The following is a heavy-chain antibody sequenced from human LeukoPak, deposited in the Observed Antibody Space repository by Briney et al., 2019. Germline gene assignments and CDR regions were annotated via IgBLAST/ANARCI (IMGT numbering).Heavy chain of an antibody. CDR2: IYYSGST. V-gene: IGHV4-59*01. D-gene: IGHD6-19*01. CDR3: ARNSGWYGVS. J-gene: IGHJ4*02. CDR1: GGSISSYY. Sequence: SETLSLTCTVSGGSISSYYWSWIRQPPGKGLEWIGYIYYSGSTNYKPSLKSRVTISVDTSKNQFSLKLSSVTAADTAVYYCARNSGWYGVSWGQGTLVTVSS.